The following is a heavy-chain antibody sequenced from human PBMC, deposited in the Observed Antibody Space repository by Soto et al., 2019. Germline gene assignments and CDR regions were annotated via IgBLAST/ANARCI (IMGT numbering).Heavy chain of an antibody. CDR2: ISSSSSYI. CDR1: GFTFSSYS. CDR3: ARARAAAGNLGVVY. J-gene: IGHJ4*02. V-gene: IGHV3-21*01. Sequence: GGSLRLSCAASGFTFSSYSMNWVRQAPGKGLEWVSSISSSSSYIYYADSVKGRFTISRDNAKNSLYLQMNSLRAEDTAVYYCARARAAAGNLGVVYWGQGTLVTVSS. D-gene: IGHD6-13*01.